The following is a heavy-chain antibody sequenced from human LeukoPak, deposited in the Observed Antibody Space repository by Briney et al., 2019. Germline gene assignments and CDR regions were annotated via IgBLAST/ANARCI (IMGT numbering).Heavy chain of an antibody. CDR3: ARTPVEMSATGEFDY. J-gene: IGHJ4*02. D-gene: IGHD7-27*01. CDR2: INPNSGGT. CDR1: GYTFTGYF. V-gene: IGHV1-2*06. Sequence: APVKVSCKASGYTFTGYFMHWVRQAPGQGLEWMGRINPNSGGTNFAQKFQGRVTMTRDTSISTAYMELSRLRSDDTAVFYCARTPVEMSATGEFDYWGQGTLVTVSS.